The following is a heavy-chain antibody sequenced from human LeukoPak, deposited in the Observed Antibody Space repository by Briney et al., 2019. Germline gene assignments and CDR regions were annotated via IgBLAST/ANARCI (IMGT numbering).Heavy chain of an antibody. D-gene: IGHD2-15*01. CDR1: GYTFTSYG. J-gene: IGHJ6*02. V-gene: IGHV1-18*01. CDR3: AISHCSGGSLATRGCYYGMDV. CDR2: ISAYNGNT. Sequence: GASVKVSCKASGYTFTSYGISWVRQAPGQGLEWMGWISAYNGNTNYAQKLQGRVTMTTDTSTSTAYMELRSLRSDDTAVYYCAISHCSGGSLATRGCYYGMDVWGQGTTVTVSS.